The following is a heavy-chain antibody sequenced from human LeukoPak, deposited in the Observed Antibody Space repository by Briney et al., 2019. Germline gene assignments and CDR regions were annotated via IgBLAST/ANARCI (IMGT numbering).Heavy chain of an antibody. CDR2: ISGSGGST. D-gene: IGHD2-15*01. V-gene: IGHV3-23*01. Sequence: GGSLRLSCAASGFTFDDYAMHWVRQAPGKGLEWVSAISGSGGSTYYADSVKGRFTISRDNSKNTLYLQMNSLRAEDTAVYYCAKVTQGYCSGGSCYSRQLDYYYYMDVWGKGTTVTISS. CDR3: AKVTQGYCSGGSCYSRQLDYYYYMDV. J-gene: IGHJ6*03. CDR1: GFTFDDYA.